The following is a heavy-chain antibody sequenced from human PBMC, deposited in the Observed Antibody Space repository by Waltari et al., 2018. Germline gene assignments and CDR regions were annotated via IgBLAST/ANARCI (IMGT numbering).Heavy chain of an antibody. CDR3: AKDMVRGVIPDY. CDR2: ISYDGSNK. Sequence: QVQLVESGGGVVQPGRSLRLSCAASGFTFSSYAMHWVRQAPGKGLEGLAVISYDGSNKDYADSVKGRFTISRDNSKNTLYLQMSSLRAEDTAMYYCAKDMVRGVIPDYWGQGTLVTVSS. V-gene: IGHV3-30-3*01. J-gene: IGHJ4*02. CDR1: GFTFSSYA. D-gene: IGHD3-10*01.